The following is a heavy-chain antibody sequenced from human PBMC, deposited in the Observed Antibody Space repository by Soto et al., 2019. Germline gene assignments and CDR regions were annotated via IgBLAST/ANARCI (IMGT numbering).Heavy chain of an antibody. CDR1: GFTFSSYA. V-gene: IGHV3-23*01. CDR3: AKHYPMTTVTTRSSSDY. D-gene: IGHD4-17*01. CDR2: ISGSGGST. Sequence: GSLRLSCAASGFTFSSYAMSWVRQAPGKGLEWVSAISGSGGSTYYADSVKGRFTISRDNSKNTLYLQMNSLRAEDTAVYYCAKHYPMTTVTTRSSSDYWGQGTLVTVSS. J-gene: IGHJ4*02.